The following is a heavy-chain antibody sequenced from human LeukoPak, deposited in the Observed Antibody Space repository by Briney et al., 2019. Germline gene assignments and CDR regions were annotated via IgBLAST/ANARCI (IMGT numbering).Heavy chain of an antibody. CDR3: ASAGDPYYYYGMDV. D-gene: IGHD1-1*01. CDR2: INGYNGNT. J-gene: IGHJ6*02. V-gene: IGHV1-18*01. CDR1: GYTFTSYG. Sequence: ASVKVSCKASGYTFTSYGISWVRQAPGQGLEWMGWINGYNGNTNYAQKLQGRITMTTDTYTSTAYMELSSLRSEDTAVYYCASAGDPYYYYGMDVWGQGTTVTVSS.